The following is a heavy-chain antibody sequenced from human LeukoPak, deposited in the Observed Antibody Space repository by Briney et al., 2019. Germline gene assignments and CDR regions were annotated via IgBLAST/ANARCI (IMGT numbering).Heavy chain of an antibody. CDR1: GYPFSGHY. CDR2: IKPNSGDT. Sequence: ASVKVSCKPSGYPFSGHYINWVRHAHGQGLEWMGWIKPNSGDTNYAQKFQGRLAMTRDTTISTVYMELNRLTSDDTADYYCARGDEWELAIDFWGQGTLITVSS. CDR3: ARGDEWELAIDF. V-gene: IGHV1-2*02. D-gene: IGHD1-26*01. J-gene: IGHJ4*02.